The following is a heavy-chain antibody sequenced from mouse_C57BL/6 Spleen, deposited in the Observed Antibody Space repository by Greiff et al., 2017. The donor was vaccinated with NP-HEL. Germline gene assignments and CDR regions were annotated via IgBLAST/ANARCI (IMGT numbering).Heavy chain of an antibody. CDR1: GYTFTSYW. D-gene: IGHD2-13*01. J-gene: IGHJ4*01. Sequence: QVQLQQPGAELVKPGASVKMSCKASGYTFTSYWITWVKQRPGPGLEWIGDIYPGIGSPTYNEKFKSKATLTVDTSSITAYMQLSSLTSDDSAVYYCARDGDYDYAMDYWGQGTSVTVSS. V-gene: IGHV1-55*01. CDR2: IYPGIGSP. CDR3: ARDGDYDYAMDY.